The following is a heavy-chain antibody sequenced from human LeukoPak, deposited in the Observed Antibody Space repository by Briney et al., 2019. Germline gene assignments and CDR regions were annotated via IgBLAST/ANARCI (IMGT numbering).Heavy chain of an antibody. CDR1: GFVFSDYG. CDR3: AKDRSDYYYDTTGPLNY. CDR2: IRHDGSNK. D-gene: IGHD3-22*01. J-gene: IGHJ4*02. Sequence: PGGSLRLSCAASGFVFSDYGMHRVRQAPGKGLEWVAFIRHDGSNKYYADSVKGRFTISRDNSKNTLYVQMNSLRAEDTAVYYCAKDRSDYYYDTTGPLNYWGQGTLVTVSS. V-gene: IGHV3-30*02.